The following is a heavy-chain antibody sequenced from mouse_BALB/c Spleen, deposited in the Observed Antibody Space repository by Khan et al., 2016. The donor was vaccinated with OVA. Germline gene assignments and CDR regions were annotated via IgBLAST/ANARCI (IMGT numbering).Heavy chain of an antibody. CDR2: IDPKTGVT. V-gene: IGHV1-15*01. CDR3: TRSTFAY. Sequence: QVQLQQPGAELVRPGASVTLSCKASGYTFPDYELHWVKQTPVHGLEWIGVIDPKTGVTAYNQKFKGKATLTADKSSSTAYMELRSLTYEDSAVYYCTRSTFAYWGQGTLVTVSA. J-gene: IGHJ3*01. CDR1: GYTFPDYE.